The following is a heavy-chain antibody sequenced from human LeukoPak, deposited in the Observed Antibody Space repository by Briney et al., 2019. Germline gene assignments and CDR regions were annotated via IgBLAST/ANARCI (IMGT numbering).Heavy chain of an antibody. Sequence: SETLSLTCAVYGGSFSGYYWSWIRQPPGKGLEWIGEINHSGSTNYNPSLKSRVTISVDTSKNQFSLKLSSVTAADTAVYYCARLATDYYDSSGPPDYWGQGTLVTVSS. V-gene: IGHV4-34*01. CDR1: GGSFSGYY. CDR2: INHSGST. CDR3: ARLATDYYDSSGPPDY. J-gene: IGHJ4*02. D-gene: IGHD3-22*01.